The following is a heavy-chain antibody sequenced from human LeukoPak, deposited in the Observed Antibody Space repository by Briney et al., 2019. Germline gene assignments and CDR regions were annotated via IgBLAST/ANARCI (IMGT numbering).Heavy chain of an antibody. CDR1: GGXTSSSNC. Sequence: SETLSLTCAVSGGXTSSSNCWSWIRQPPGKGLEWIGYIYYSGSTNYNPSLKSRVAISVDTSQNQFSLKLKSVTAADTAVYYCARGGSTTWRIGYYFDYWGQGALVTVSS. CDR2: IYYSGST. D-gene: IGHD6-13*01. V-gene: IGHV4-61*01. CDR3: ARGGSTTWRIGYYFDY. J-gene: IGHJ4*02.